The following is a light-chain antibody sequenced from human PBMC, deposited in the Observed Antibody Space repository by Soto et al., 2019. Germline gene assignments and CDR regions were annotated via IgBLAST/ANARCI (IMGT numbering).Light chain of an antibody. Sequence: DLQMTQSPSTLSASVGARVTITCRASQSISSWLAWYQQKPGKAPKLLIYDASNLESGVPSRFSGSGSGTEFTLTISSLQPDDFATYYCQKYNSYPINFGQGTQREIK. CDR3: QKYNSYPIN. CDR1: QSISSW. V-gene: IGKV1-5*01. CDR2: DAS. J-gene: IGKJ5*01.